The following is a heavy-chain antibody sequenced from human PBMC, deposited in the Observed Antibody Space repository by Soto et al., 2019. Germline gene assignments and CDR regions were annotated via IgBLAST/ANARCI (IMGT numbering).Heavy chain of an antibody. V-gene: IGHV4-59*01. CDR3: ARDLAAAGTPLFDF. CDR2: IYYSGNT. Sequence: QVQLQESGPGLVKPSETLSLTCTVSGGSISSYFWSWIRQPPGKVLEWIGYIYYSGNTNYNPSLKSRVTISVDTSEKQLSLKLSSVTAADTAVYYCARDLAAAGTPLFDFWGQGTLVTVSS. D-gene: IGHD6-13*01. CDR1: GGSISSYF. J-gene: IGHJ4*02.